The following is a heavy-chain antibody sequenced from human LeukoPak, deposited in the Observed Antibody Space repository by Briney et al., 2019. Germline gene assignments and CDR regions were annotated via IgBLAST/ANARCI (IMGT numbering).Heavy chain of an antibody. CDR2: FDPEDGET. D-gene: IGHD3-16*02. V-gene: IGHV1-24*01. J-gene: IGHJ4*02. Sequence: ASVKVSCKVSGYTLTELSMHWVRQAPGKGLEWTGGFDPEDGETIYAQKFQGRVTMTEDTSTDTAYMELSSLRSEDTAVYYCAATRAYLGELSFPGYWGQGTLVTVSS. CDR1: GYTLTELS. CDR3: AATRAYLGELSFPGY.